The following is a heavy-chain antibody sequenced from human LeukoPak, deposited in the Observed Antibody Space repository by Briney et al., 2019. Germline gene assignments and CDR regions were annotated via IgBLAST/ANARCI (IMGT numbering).Heavy chain of an antibody. J-gene: IGHJ4*02. CDR2: INPNSGGT. CDR3: ARVPGDYDFWSGYSDY. Sequence: ASVKVSCKASGYTFTGYYMHWVRQAPGQGLEWMGWINPNSGGTNYAQKLQGRVTMTTDTSTSTAYMELRSLRSDDTAVYYCARVPGDYDFWSGYSDYWGQGTLVTVSS. D-gene: IGHD3-3*01. CDR1: GYTFTGYY. V-gene: IGHV1-2*02.